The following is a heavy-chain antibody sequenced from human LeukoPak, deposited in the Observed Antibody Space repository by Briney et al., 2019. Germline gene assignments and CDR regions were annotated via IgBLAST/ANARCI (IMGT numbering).Heavy chain of an antibody. CDR1: GGSVSSYY. CDR2: LSHSGSS. CDR3: ASRGRAYGSGSYYNRYYFDY. Sequence: SETLSLTCTVSGGSVSSYYWSWIRPPPGRGLEWIGYLSHSGSSDSNPSLKSRVTILVDTSKNQFSLKLTSVTAADTAVYYCASRGRAYGSGSYYNRYYFDYWGQGTLVTVSS. D-gene: IGHD3-10*01. J-gene: IGHJ4*02. V-gene: IGHV4-59*02.